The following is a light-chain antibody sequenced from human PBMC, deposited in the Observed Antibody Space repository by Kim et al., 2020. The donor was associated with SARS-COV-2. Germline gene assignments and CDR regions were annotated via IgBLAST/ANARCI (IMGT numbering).Light chain of an antibody. CDR1: VLAKKY. CDR3: YSAADNNLV. Sequence: GSPGQTARITCSGDVLAKKYARWFQQKPGQAPVLVIYKDSERPSGIPERFSGSSSGTTVTLTISGAQVEDEADYYCYSAADNNLVFGGGTKLTVL. V-gene: IGLV3-27*01. CDR2: KDS. J-gene: IGLJ2*01.